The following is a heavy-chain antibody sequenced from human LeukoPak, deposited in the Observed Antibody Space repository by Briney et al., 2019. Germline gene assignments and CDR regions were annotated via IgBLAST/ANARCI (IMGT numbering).Heavy chain of an antibody. Sequence: SETLSLTCAVYGGSFSGYYWSWIRQPPGKGLEWIGRIYTSGSTNYNPSLKSRVTISVDTSKNQFSLKLSSVTAADTAVYYCARMLTGLRYFDWLPHNDAFDIWGQGTMVTVSS. J-gene: IGHJ3*02. CDR1: GGSFSGYY. CDR2: IYTSGST. CDR3: ARMLTGLRYFDWLPHNDAFDI. D-gene: IGHD3-9*01. V-gene: IGHV4-4*08.